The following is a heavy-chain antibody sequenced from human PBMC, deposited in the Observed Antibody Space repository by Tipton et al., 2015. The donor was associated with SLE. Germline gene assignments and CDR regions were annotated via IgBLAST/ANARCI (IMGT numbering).Heavy chain of an antibody. CDR3: ARHGILDRSGGSCYSDAFEI. Sequence: QLVQSGAEVKKPGESLTLSCTGSGYSFTSYWIGWVRQMPGNGLVWMGIIYPGDSDTRYSPSFQGQVTISADKSISTAYLQWSSLKASDTAMDYCARHGILDRSGGSCYSDAFEILSQGRMVTVSS. CDR2: IYPGDSDT. V-gene: IGHV5-51*01. J-gene: IGHJ3*02. D-gene: IGHD2-15*01. CDR1: GYSFTSYW.